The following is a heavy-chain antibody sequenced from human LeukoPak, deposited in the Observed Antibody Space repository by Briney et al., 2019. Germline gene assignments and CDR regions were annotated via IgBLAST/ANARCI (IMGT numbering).Heavy chain of an antibody. J-gene: IGHJ3*02. CDR1: GFTFISDY. D-gene: IGHD6-13*01. V-gene: IGHV3-66*01. CDR2: IYSGGST. Sequence: GGSLRLSCAAPGFTFISDYSMSWIRQAPGKGLEWVSIIYSGGSTFYADSVKGRFTISRDNSKNTLYLQMNSLRAEDTAVYYCARGLTYSSSWYGEAFDIWGQGTMVTVSS. CDR3: ARGLTYSSSWYGEAFDI.